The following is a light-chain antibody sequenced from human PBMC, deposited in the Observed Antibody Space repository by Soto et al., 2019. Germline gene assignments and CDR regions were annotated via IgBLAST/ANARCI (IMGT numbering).Light chain of an antibody. Sequence: EIVLTQSPGTLSLSPGERATLSCRASQSVSSSYLAWYQQKPGQAPRLLIYGASSRATGIPDRFSGSWSGTDVTLTISRLEPEDFAVYYCQQYGSSYTFGQGTKLEIK. CDR1: QSVSSSY. CDR3: QQYGSSYT. J-gene: IGKJ2*01. CDR2: GAS. V-gene: IGKV3-20*01.